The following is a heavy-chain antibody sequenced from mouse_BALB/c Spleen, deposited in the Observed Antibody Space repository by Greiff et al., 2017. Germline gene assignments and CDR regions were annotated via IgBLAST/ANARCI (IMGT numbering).Heavy chain of an antibody. CDR2: ISCYNGAT. J-gene: IGHJ2*01. CDR3: ARGGIITTALDY. V-gene: IGHV1S34*01. D-gene: IGHD1-2*01. Sequence: LVKTGASVKISCKASGYSFTGYYMHWVKQSHGQSLEWIGYISCYNGATSYNQKFKGKATFTVDTSSSTAYMQFNSLTSEDSAVYYCARGGIITTALDYWGQGTTLTVSS. CDR1: GYSFTGYY.